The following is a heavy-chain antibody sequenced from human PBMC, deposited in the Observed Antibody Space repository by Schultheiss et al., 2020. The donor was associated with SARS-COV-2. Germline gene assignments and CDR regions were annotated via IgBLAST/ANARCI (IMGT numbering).Heavy chain of an antibody. J-gene: IGHJ4*02. CDR1: GFTFSSYW. CDR3: ARDLHSGFDY. Sequence: GESLKISCAASGFTFSSYWMSWVRQAPGKGLEWVSAISGSGGSTYYADSVKGRFTISRDNAKNSLYLQMNSLRAEDTAVYYCARDLHSGFDYWGQGTLVTVSS. D-gene: IGHD3-10*01. V-gene: IGHV3-23*01. CDR2: ISGSGGST.